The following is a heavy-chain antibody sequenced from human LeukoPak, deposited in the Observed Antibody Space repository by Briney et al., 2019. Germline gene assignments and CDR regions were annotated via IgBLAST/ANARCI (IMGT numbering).Heavy chain of an antibody. J-gene: IGHJ4*02. CDR2: ISAYNGNF. V-gene: IGHV1-18*01. D-gene: IGHD3-10*01. CDR1: GYTFSSYG. Sequence: ASVTVSCKASGYTFSSYGMTWVRQAPGQGLEWMGWISAYNGNFNYAQKFQARVTMTTPTSTTTPYLELRSLRFDDTAVYYCAKDIYYGSRSYPGNWGQGTLVTVSS. CDR3: AKDIYYGSRSYPGN.